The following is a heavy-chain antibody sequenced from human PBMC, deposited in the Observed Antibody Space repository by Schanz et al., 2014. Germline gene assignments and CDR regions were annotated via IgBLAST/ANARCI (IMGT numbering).Heavy chain of an antibody. CDR2: ISYDGSNK. CDR3: ARDPSGSYGWFDP. Sequence: QVQLVESGGTLVKPGGSLRLSCVVSGFTFSSYAMHWVRQAPGKGLEWVAVISYDGSNKYYADSVKGRFTISRDNSKNTLYLQMNSLRAEDTAVYYCARDPSGSYGWFDPWGQGTLVTVSS. J-gene: IGHJ5*02. D-gene: IGHD1-26*01. CDR1: GFTFSSYA. V-gene: IGHV3-30*04.